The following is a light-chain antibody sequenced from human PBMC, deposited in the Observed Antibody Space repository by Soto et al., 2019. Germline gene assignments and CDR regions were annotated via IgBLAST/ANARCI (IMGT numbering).Light chain of an antibody. Sequence: QSALTQPASVSGSPGQSITISCTGTSSVVGSYNLVSWYQQHPGKAPKLMIYEGSKRPSGVSNRFSGSKSGNTASLTISGLQAEDEADYYCCSYAGSSTYVFGTGTKVTDL. CDR2: EGS. CDR1: SSVVGSYNL. CDR3: CSYAGSSTYV. J-gene: IGLJ1*01. V-gene: IGLV2-23*01.